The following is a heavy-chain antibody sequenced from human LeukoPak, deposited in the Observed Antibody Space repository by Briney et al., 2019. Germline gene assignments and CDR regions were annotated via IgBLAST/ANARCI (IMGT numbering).Heavy chain of an antibody. Sequence: GGSLRLSCSASGFTFSSYAMSWVRQAPGKGLEWVSGISTSGGSSSYADSVKGRFTISRDNPRNTLYMQMNSLRAEDTALYYCAIMHPYYDGSGYWVQWGQGTLVTVSS. CDR2: ISTSGGSS. CDR1: GFTFSSYA. J-gene: IGHJ4*02. D-gene: IGHD3-22*01. V-gene: IGHV3-23*01. CDR3: AIMHPYYDGSGYWVQ.